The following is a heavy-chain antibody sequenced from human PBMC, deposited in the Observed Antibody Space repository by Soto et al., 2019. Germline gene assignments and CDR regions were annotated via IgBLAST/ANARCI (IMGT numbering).Heavy chain of an antibody. V-gene: IGHV1-18*01. CDR1: GYTFSSYG. J-gene: IGHJ4*02. CDR3: ARMTTVTPYFDY. D-gene: IGHD4-4*01. Sequence: QVQLVQSGAEVKKPGASVKVPCKATGYTFSSYGISWVRQAPGQGLEWMGWISGYKGNTNYAQKLQGRGTMTTDTSTSTAYMELRSLRSDDTAVYYCARMTTVTPYFDYWGQGTLVTVSS. CDR2: ISGYKGNT.